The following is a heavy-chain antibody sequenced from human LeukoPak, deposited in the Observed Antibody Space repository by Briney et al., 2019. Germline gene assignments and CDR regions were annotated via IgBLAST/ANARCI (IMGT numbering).Heavy chain of an antibody. CDR2: IYHSGST. D-gene: IGHD6-13*01. V-gene: IGHV4-38-2*02. CDR1: GYSISSGYY. CDR3: ARADYSSTWSHDYYYMDV. J-gene: IGHJ6*03. Sequence: SETLSLTCTVSGYSISSGYYWGWIRQPPGKGLEWIGSIYHSGSTYYNPSLKSRVTISVDASKNQFSLKPSPVTAADTAVYYCARADYSSTWSHDYYYMDVWGKGTTVTVSS.